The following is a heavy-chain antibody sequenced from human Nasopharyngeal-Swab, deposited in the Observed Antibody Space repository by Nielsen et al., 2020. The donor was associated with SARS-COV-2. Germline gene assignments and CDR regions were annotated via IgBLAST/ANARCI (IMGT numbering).Heavy chain of an antibody. CDR2: INHSGST. CDR3: ARGPALVIRKTLSSGFDI. D-gene: IGHD3-10*01. CDR1: GGTFSGSY. Sequence: VSLRLSCAVFGGTFSGSYWSWIRQPPGRGLEWIGEINHSGSTMYIPSLKSRVTISVDTSKNQFSLNLTSVTAADTAMYYCARGPALVIRKTLSSGFDIWGQGTMVTVSS. V-gene: IGHV4-34*01. J-gene: IGHJ3*02.